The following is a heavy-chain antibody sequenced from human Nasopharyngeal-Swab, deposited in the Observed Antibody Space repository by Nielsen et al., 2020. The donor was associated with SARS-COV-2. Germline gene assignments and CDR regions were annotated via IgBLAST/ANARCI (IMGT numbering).Heavy chain of an antibody. CDR2: INPNSGAT. Sequence: WVRQAPGQGLEWMGRINPNSGATNYAQDFQGRVTMTRDTPISTAYMELSRLRSDDTAVYYCARVGCSTSSCLNWFDPWGQGSLVTVSS. D-gene: IGHD2-2*01. J-gene: IGHJ5*02. V-gene: IGHV1-2*06. CDR3: ARVGCSTSSCLNWFDP.